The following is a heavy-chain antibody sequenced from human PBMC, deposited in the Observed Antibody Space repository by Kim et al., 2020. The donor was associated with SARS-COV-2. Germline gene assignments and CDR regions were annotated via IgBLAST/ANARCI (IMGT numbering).Heavy chain of an antibody. CDR1: GGSFSGYF. V-gene: IGHV4-34*01. CDR2: INHSGTT. D-gene: IGHD6-13*01. CDR3: ARPAEYSSSWYKYFQH. J-gene: IGHJ1*01. Sequence: SETLSLTCAVYGGSFSGYFWSWIRQSPGKGLEWIGEINHSGTTNYNPSLESRVTMSVDKANTQFSLKLSSVTAADTAVYYCARPAEYSSSWYKYFQHWGQGTLVTIS.